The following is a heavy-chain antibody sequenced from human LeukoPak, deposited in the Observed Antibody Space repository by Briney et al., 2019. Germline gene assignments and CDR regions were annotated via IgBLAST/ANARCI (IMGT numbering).Heavy chain of an antibody. Sequence: SVKVSCKASGYTFTNYDINWVRQAPGQGLEWMGGIIPIFGTANYAQKFQGRVTITTDESTSTAYTELSSLRSEDAAVYYCAREDTYSSGWYGWFDPWGQGTLVTVSS. CDR1: GYTFTNYD. CDR2: IIPIFGTA. CDR3: AREDTYSSGWYGWFDP. J-gene: IGHJ5*02. V-gene: IGHV1-69*05. D-gene: IGHD6-19*01.